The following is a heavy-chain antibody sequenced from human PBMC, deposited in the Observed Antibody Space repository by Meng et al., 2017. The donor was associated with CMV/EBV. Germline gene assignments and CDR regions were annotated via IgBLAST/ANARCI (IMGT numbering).Heavy chain of an antibody. J-gene: IGHJ5*02. CDR2: IYHSGST. D-gene: IGHD3-3*01. CDR3: ARAFYDFWSGYSSFDP. Sequence: GSLRLSCTVSGCSISSGYYWGWIRQPPGKGLEWIGSIYHSGSTYYNPSLKSRVTISVDTSKNQFSLKLSSVTAADTAVYYCARAFYDFWSGYSSFDPWGQGTLVTVSS. CDR1: GCSISSGYY. V-gene: IGHV4-38-2*02.